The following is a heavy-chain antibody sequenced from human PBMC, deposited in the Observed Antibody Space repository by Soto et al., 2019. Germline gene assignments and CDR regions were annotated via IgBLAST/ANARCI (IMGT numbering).Heavy chain of an antibody. V-gene: IGHV3-49*04. CDR1: GFTFGDYA. Sequence: GGSLRLSCTASGFTFGDYAMSWVRQAPGKGLEWVGFIRSKAYGGTTEYAASVKGRFTISRDDSKSIAYLQMNSLKTENTAVYSFTSPAYNWGWFDPWGQGTLVTVSS. J-gene: IGHJ5*02. CDR2: IRSKAYGGTT. CDR3: TSPAYNWGWFDP. D-gene: IGHD1-1*01.